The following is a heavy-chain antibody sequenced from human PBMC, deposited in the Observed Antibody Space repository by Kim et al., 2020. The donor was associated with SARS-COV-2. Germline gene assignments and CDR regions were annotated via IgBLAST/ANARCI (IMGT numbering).Heavy chain of an antibody. CDR3: ARHRAAAGNFDY. D-gene: IGHD6-13*01. J-gene: IGHJ4*02. Sequence: YYTPSLKSRVTISVDTSKNQFSLKLSSVTAADTAVYYCARHRAAAGNFDYWGQGTLVTVSS. V-gene: IGHV4-39*01.